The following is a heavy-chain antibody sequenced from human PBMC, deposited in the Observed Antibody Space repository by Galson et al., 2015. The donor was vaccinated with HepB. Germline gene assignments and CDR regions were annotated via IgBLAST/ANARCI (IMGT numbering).Heavy chain of an antibody. D-gene: IGHD1-1*01. Sequence: SETLSLTCAVYGGSFSGYYWSWIRQPPGKGLEWIGEINHSGSTNYNPSLKSRVTISVDTSKNQFSLKLSSVTAADTAVYYCARGPGTTHWGQGTLVTVSS. J-gene: IGHJ4*02. CDR1: GGSFSGYY. V-gene: IGHV4-34*01. CDR2: INHSGST. CDR3: ARGPGTTH.